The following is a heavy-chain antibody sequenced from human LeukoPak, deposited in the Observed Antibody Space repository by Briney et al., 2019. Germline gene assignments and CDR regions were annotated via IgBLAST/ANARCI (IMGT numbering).Heavy chain of an antibody. J-gene: IGHJ3*02. Sequence: PGTSLRLSCRTSGFTFRNYGMHWVRQAPGKGLEWVAFISYDGSNQYYSDSVGGRFTISRDNSKNTLFLQMTSLRLEDTAVFYCARQVGEGEILYAFHIWGQGTMVTVSS. CDR1: GFTFRNYG. V-gene: IGHV3-30*03. D-gene: IGHD2-2*02. CDR3: ARQVGEGEILYAFHI. CDR2: ISYDGSNQ.